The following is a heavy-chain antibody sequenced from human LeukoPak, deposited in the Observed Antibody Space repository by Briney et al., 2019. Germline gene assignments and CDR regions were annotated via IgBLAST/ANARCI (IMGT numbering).Heavy chain of an antibody. J-gene: IGHJ6*03. CDR2: ITSSSSYI. V-gene: IGHV3-21*01. CDR1: GFTFSSYS. D-gene: IGHD3-3*01. Sequence: GGSLRLSCAASGFTFSSYSMNWVRQAPGKGLEWVSSITSSSSYIYYADSVKGRFTISRDNAKNSLYLQMSSLRAEDTAVYYCARGAGDLLGWLPSSYYYMDVWGKGTTVTVSS. CDR3: ARGAGDLLGWLPSSYYYMDV.